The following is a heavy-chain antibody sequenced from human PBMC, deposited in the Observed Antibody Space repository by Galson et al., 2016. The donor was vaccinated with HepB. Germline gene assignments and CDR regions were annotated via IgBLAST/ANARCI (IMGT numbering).Heavy chain of an antibody. CDR1: RFTFINSW. D-gene: IGHD6-19*01. CDR3: ARALSSSGWTYWYFDL. CDR2: IKQDGSEK. Sequence: SLRLSGAASRFTFINSWMSWVRQAPGQGLEWVASIKQDGSEKYYVDSVKGRFTISSDNAKNSLFLQMNGLRAEDTAVYYCARALSSSGWTYWYFDLWGRGTLVTVSS. J-gene: IGHJ2*01. V-gene: IGHV3-7*03.